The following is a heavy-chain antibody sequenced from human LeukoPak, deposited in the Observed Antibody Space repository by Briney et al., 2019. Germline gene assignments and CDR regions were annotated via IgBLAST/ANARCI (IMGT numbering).Heavy chain of an antibody. CDR2: MYYSGST. D-gene: IGHD3-22*01. J-gene: IGHJ5*02. Sequence: SETLSLTCTVSGGSISSGDYYWSWIRQPPGKGLEWIAYMYYSGSTYYNPSLKSRVTMSADTSKNQLSLNLSSVTAADTAVYYCARPYYYDSRIDPWGQGILVTVSS. V-gene: IGHV4-30-4*01. CDR1: GGSISSGDYY. CDR3: ARPYYYDSRIDP.